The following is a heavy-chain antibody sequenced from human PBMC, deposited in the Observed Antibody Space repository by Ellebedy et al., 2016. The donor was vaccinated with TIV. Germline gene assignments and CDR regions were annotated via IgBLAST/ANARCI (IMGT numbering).Heavy chain of an antibody. CDR1: GFTFNRYV. V-gene: IGHV3-30*18. D-gene: IGHD3-22*01. J-gene: IGHJ4*02. CDR2: ISFDGKRI. CDR3: AKMVSRYYESSGYYPDY. Sequence: GGSLRLXXVASGFTFNRYVFHWVRQAPGKGLEWVANISFDGKRIAYAASVKGRFTISRENSMNTVYLQMNSLRVEDTAVYYCAKMVSRYYESSGYYPDYWGQGSLVTVSS.